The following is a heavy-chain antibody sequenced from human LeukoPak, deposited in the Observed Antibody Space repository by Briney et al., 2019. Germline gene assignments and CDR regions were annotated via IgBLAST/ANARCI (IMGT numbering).Heavy chain of an antibody. D-gene: IGHD2-15*01. V-gene: IGHV1-69*01. CDR1: GGTFSSYA. Sequence: VASVKVSCKASGGTFSSYAISWVRQAPGQGLEWMGGIIPIFGTANYAQKFQGRVTITADESTSTAYMELSSLRSEDTAVYYCAKVLVAATHYLDYWGQGTLVTVSS. CDR3: AKVLVAATHYLDY. CDR2: IIPIFGTA. J-gene: IGHJ4*02.